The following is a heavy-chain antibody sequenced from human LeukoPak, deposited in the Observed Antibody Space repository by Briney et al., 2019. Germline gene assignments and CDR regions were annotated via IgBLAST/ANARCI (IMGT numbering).Heavy chain of an antibody. V-gene: IGHV3-21*01. Sequence: GGSLRLSCAASGFTFSIYSMNWVRQAPGKGLEWLSSITSSSNYIYYADSVKGRFTISRDNVQNSQYLQMNSLRAEDTAMYYCARDRGYFDNWGQGTLVTVSS. CDR3: ARDRGYFDN. J-gene: IGHJ4*02. CDR2: ITSSSNYI. CDR1: GFTFSIYS.